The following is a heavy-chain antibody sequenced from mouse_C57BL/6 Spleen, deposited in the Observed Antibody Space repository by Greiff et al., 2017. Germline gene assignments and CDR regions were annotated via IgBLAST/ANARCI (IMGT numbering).Heavy chain of an antibody. J-gene: IGHJ3*01. V-gene: IGHV5-17*01. CDR2: ISSGSSTI. CDR1: GFTFSDYG. Sequence: EVKLMESGGGLVKPGGSLKLSCAASGFTFSDYGMHWVRQAPEKGLEWVAYISSGSSTIYYADTVKGRFTISRDNAKNTLFLQMTSLRSEDTAMYYCASSSNWSWFAYWGQGTLVTVSA. D-gene: IGHD4-1*01. CDR3: ASSSNWSWFAY.